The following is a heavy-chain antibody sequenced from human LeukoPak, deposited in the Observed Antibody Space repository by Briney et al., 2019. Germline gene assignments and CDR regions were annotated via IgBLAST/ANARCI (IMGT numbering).Heavy chain of an antibody. J-gene: IGHJ5*02. CDR2: IYYSGSS. V-gene: IGHV4-39*01. CDR3: ARPPGIAAAWFDP. CDR1: GGSISSSSSY. D-gene: IGHD6-13*01. Sequence: SETLSLTCSVSGGSISSSSSYWGWIRQPPGKGLEWIGSIYYSGSSFDNPALKSRVTISVDKSKDQLSLKLNSVTATDTAIYYCARPPGIAAAWFDPWGQGTLVTVSS.